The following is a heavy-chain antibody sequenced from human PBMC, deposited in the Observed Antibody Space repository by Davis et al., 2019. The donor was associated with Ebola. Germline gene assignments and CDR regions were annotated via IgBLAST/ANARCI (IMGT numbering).Heavy chain of an antibody. J-gene: IGHJ2*01. Sequence: PSETLSLTCTVSGGSISSYYWSWIRQPPGKGLEWIGYIYYSGSTNYNPSLKSRVTISVDTSKNQFSLKLSSVTAADTAVYYCARRPQLGRYWYFDLWGRGTLVTVSS. CDR2: IYYSGST. V-gene: IGHV4-59*01. CDR3: ARRPQLGRYWYFDL. D-gene: IGHD2-2*01. CDR1: GGSISSYY.